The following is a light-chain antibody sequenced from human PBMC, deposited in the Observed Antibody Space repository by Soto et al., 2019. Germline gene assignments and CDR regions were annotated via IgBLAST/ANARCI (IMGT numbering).Light chain of an antibody. CDR2: DVS. J-gene: IGLJ2*01. Sequence: QYALTQPRSVSGSPGQSVTISCTGTSSDVGGYIYVSWYQQHPGKAPKLMIYDVSERPSGVPDRFSGSKSGNTASLSISGLQAEDEADYYCCSFAGTNTFAVGGGTKLTVL. CDR1: SSDVGGYIY. V-gene: IGLV2-11*01. CDR3: CSFAGTNTFA.